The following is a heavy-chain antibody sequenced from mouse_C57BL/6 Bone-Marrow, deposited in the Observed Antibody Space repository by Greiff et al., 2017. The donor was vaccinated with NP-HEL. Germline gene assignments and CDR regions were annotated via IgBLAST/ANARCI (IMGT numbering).Heavy chain of an antibody. CDR3: ARSLYGSSFDY. V-gene: IGHV7-3*01. J-gene: IGHJ2*01. CDR1: GFTFTDYY. D-gene: IGHD1-1*01. Sequence: EVMLVESGGGLVQPGGSLSLSCAASGFTFTDYYMSWVRQPPGKALEWLGFIRNKANGYTTEYSASVKSRFTISRDNSQSILYLQMNALRAEDSATYYCARSLYGSSFDYWGQGTTLTVSS. CDR2: IRNKANGYTT.